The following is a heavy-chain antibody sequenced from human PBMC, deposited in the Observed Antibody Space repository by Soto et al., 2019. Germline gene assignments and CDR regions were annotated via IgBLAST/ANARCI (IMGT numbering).Heavy chain of an antibody. Sequence: HPGGSLRLSCAASGFTFSSYDTHWVRQATGKGLEWVSAIGTAGDTYYPGSVKGRFTISRENAKNSLYLQMNSLRAEDTAVYYCARGGVPAAMRYYYGMDVWGQGTTVTSP. CDR3: ARGGVPAAMRYYYGMDV. CDR2: IGTAGDT. CDR1: GFTFSSYD. D-gene: IGHD2-2*01. V-gene: IGHV3-13*01. J-gene: IGHJ6*02.